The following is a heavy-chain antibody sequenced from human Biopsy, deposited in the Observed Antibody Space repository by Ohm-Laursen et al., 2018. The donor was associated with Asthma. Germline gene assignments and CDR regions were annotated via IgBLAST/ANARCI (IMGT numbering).Heavy chain of an antibody. V-gene: IGHV1-24*01. Sequence: ASVKVSCKISGYSLTDLSMHWVRQAPGQGLAWMGGHDHEEGGTVNARRSQGRVTMTEDTSTDTAYMELSSLSSDDTAVYYCASDFPKDYVRYNFQFWGQGTLVTVSS. D-gene: IGHD4-17*01. CDR3: ASDFPKDYVRYNFQF. J-gene: IGHJ4*02. CDR1: GYSLTDLS. CDR2: HDHEEGGT.